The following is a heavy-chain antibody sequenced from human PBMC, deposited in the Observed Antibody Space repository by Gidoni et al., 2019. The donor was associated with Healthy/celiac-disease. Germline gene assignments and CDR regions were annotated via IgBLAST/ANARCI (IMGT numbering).Heavy chain of an antibody. Sequence: QVQLVQSGAEVKKPGSSVKVSCNASGGTFSSYATSWVRQAPGQGLGWMGGIIPIFGTANYAQKFQGRVTITADESTSTAYMELSSLRSEDTAVYYCAREDRNSWYVYWGQGTLVTVSS. V-gene: IGHV1-69*01. J-gene: IGHJ4*02. CDR2: IIPIFGTA. CDR1: GGTFSSYA. CDR3: AREDRNSWYVY. D-gene: IGHD6-13*01.